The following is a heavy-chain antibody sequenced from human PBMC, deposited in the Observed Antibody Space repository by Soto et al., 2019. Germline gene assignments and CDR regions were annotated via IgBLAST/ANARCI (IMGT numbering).Heavy chain of an antibody. CDR3: ASPVGARRQTDAFDI. CDR2: IIPIFGTA. J-gene: IGHJ3*02. Sequence: GASVKVSCKASGGTFSSYAISWVRQASGQGLEWMGGIIPIFGTANYAQKFQGRVTITADESTSTAYMELSSLRSEDTAVYYCASPVGARRQTDAFDIWGQGTMVTVSS. CDR1: GGTFSSYA. V-gene: IGHV1-69*13. D-gene: IGHD1-26*01.